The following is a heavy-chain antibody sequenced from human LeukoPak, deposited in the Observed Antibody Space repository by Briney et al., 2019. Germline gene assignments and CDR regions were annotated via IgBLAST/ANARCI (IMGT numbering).Heavy chain of an antibody. Sequence: SQTLSLTCAVSGGSISSGGYSWSWIRQPPGKGLEWIGYIYHGGSTYYNPSLKSRVTISVDRSKNQFSLKLSSVTAADTAVYYCASRIAVAGTLSHFQHWGQGTLVTVSS. V-gene: IGHV4-30-2*01. CDR3: ASRIAVAGTLSHFQH. CDR1: GGSISSGGYS. J-gene: IGHJ1*01. D-gene: IGHD6-19*01. CDR2: IYHGGST.